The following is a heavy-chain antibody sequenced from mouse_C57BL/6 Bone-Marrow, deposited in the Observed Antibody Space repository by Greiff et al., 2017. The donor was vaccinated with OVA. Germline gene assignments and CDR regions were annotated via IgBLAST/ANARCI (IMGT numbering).Heavy chain of an antibody. D-gene: IGHD1-1*01. CDR1: GFTFSDYG. J-gene: IGHJ2*01. CDR3: ARDTTVVAEGFDY. Sequence: EVKLQESGGGLVKPGGSLKLSCAASGFTFSDYGMHWVRQAPEKGLEWVAYISSGSSTIYYADTVKGRFTISRDNAKNTLFLQMTSLRSEDTAMYYCARDTTVVAEGFDYWGQGTTLTVSS. CDR2: ISSGSSTI. V-gene: IGHV5-17*01.